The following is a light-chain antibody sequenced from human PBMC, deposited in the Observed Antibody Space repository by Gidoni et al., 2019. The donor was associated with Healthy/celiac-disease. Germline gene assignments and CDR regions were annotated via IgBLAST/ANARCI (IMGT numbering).Light chain of an antibody. CDR2: AAS. J-gene: IGKJ2*01. Sequence: DIQLTQSQSFRSASVGDRVTITGRASQDISSYLAWYQQQPGKAPDLLIYAASILQSGVPSRCSGRGSGTEFTLTISSLQPADFATYYCQQLNSYAFXXXTKVDSK. CDR3: QQLNSYA. V-gene: IGKV1-9*01. CDR1: QDISSY.